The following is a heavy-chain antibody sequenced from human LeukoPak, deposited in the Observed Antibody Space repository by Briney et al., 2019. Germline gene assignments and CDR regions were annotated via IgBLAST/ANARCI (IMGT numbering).Heavy chain of an antibody. CDR1: GFTFSSYE. CDR2: ISSSGDNK. J-gene: IGHJ4*02. CDR3: ARVTDGGYDLAFGY. V-gene: IGHV3-48*03. D-gene: IGHD5-12*01. Sequence: PGGSLTLSCATYGFTFSSYEMSWVRQAPGKGLEWLSYISSSGDNKYYADSVKGRFTISRDDAKNSVYLQLNSLRAEDTAFYYCARVTDGGYDLAFGYWGQGALVTVSS.